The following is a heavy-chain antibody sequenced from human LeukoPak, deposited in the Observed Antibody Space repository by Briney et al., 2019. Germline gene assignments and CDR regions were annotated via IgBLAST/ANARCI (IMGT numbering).Heavy chain of an antibody. CDR3: ARDPVGYSGYDYGGYDY. Sequence: ASVKVSCKASGYTFTSYAMNWMRQAPGQGLEWMGWINTNTGNPTYAQGFTGRFVFSLDTSVSTAYLQISSLKAEDTAVYYCARDPVGYSGYDYGGYDYWGQGTLVTVSS. CDR2: INTNTGNP. D-gene: IGHD5-12*01. V-gene: IGHV7-4-1*02. CDR1: GYTFTSYA. J-gene: IGHJ4*02.